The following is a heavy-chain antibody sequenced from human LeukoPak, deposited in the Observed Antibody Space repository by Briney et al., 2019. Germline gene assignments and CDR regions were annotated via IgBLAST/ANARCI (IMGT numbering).Heavy chain of an antibody. CDR1: GFTFTSYW. D-gene: IGHD7-27*01. J-gene: IGHJ2*01. Sequence: GGSLRLSCAVSGFTFTSYWMSWVRQAPGKGLEWVAVIWYDGSNKYYADSVKGRFTISRDNSKNTLYLQMNSLRAEDTAVYYCARVWGSRWYFDLWGRGTLVTVSS. CDR2: IWYDGSNK. V-gene: IGHV3-33*08. CDR3: ARVWGSRWYFDL.